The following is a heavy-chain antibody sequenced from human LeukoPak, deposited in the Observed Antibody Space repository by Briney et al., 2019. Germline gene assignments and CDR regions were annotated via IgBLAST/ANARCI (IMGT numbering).Heavy chain of an antibody. D-gene: IGHD3-10*01. J-gene: IGHJ4*02. Sequence: GGSLRLSCAASGFTFSSYSINWVRQAPGKGPEWISYISSSSDTIKYADSVAGRFTISRDNAKNSLYLQMNSLRAEDTAVYYCARVDYYGSGSYYNPLDYWGQGTLVTVSS. V-gene: IGHV3-48*04. CDR2: ISSSSDTI. CDR1: GFTFSSYS. CDR3: ARVDYYGSGSYYNPLDY.